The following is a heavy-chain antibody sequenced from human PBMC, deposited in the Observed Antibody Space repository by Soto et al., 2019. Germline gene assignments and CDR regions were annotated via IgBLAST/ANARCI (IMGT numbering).Heavy chain of an antibody. J-gene: IGHJ4*02. V-gene: IGHV3-23*01. CDR3: ARDPPYPLDY. CDR2: ISDGGGRT. CDR1: GFTFSSYA. Sequence: GGSLRLSCAASGFTFSSYAMSWVRQAPGKGLEWVAAISDGGGRTYYVDSVKGRFTISRDNAKNSLYLQMNGLRAEDTAVYYCARDPPYPLDYWGQRTPVTVSS.